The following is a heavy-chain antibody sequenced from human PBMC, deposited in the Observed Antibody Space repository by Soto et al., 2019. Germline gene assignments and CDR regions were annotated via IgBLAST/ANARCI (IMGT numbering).Heavy chain of an antibody. V-gene: IGHV3-33*01. D-gene: IGHD4-17*01. CDR2: IWYDGSNK. J-gene: IGHJ4*02. CDR1: GFTFSSYG. Sequence: QVQLVESGGGVVQPGRSLRLSCAASGFTFSSYGMHWVRQAPGKGLEWVAVIWYDGSNKYYADSVKGRFTISRDNSKNTLYLQMNSLRAEDTAVYYCARGHDYGDYVPYGTDYWGQGTLVTVSS. CDR3: ARGHDYGDYVPYGTDY.